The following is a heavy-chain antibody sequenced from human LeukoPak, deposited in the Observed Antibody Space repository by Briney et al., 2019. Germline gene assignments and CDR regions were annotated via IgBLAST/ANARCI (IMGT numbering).Heavy chain of an antibody. CDR3: AKWAVLLWFGESSSGYYFDY. Sequence: GGSLRLSCAASGYTFSNYAIHWVRQAPGKGLEWVAVVSYDGSQKYYADSVKGRFTISRENSKNALYLQMNSLRAEDTAVYYCAKWAVLLWFGESSSGYYFDYWGQGALVTVSS. CDR1: GYTFSNYA. D-gene: IGHD3-10*01. V-gene: IGHV3-30*18. CDR2: VSYDGSQK. J-gene: IGHJ4*02.